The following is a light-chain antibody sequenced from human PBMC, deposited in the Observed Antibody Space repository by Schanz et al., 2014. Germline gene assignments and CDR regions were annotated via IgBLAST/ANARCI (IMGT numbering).Light chain of an antibody. CDR3: QKYDGAPWT. Sequence: EIVMTQSPATLSVSPGERATLSCRASQSVSSNLAWYQHKPGQAPRLLICGASTRATGIPARFSGSGSGTEFTLTISSLQPEDVATYYCQKYDGAPWTFGQGTKVEGK. J-gene: IGKJ1*01. CDR2: GAS. CDR1: QSVSSN. V-gene: IGKV3-15*01.